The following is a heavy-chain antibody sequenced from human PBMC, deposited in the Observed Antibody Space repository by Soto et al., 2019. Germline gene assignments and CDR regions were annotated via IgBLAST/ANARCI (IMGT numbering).Heavy chain of an antibody. CDR1: GFTFSNAW. CDR2: IKSKTDGGTT. J-gene: IGHJ6*02. V-gene: IGHV3-15*07. D-gene: IGHD2-2*01. Sequence: GGSLRLSCAASGFTFSNAWMNWVRQAPGKGLEWVGRIKSKTDGGTTDYTAPVRGRFTLSRDDSKNALYLQMNSLKTEDTAVYYCTTEYCSSASCSHYYYYYGMDVWGQGTTVTVSS. CDR3: TTEYCSSASCSHYYYYYGMDV.